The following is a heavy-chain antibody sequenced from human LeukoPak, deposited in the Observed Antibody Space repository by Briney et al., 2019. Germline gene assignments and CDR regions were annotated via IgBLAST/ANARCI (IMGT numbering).Heavy chain of an antibody. CDR2: IIPFFGSA. V-gene: IGHV1-69*05. J-gene: IGHJ4*02. D-gene: IGHD2-15*01. Sequence: VASVKVSCKASGGTSSRYAMNWVRQAPGQGLEWMGGIIPFFGSANYAQKFRGRLTITTDESTFTSYMELSSLRYEDAAVYYCARGRDQTNTGYCDHWGQGTLVTVSS. CDR3: ARGRDQTNTGYCDH. CDR1: GGTSSRYA.